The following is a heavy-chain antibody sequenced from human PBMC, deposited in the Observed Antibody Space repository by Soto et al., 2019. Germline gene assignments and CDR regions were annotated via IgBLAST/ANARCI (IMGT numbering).Heavy chain of an antibody. V-gene: IGHV3-53*01. D-gene: IGHD3-10*01. CDR2: IYSGGST. J-gene: IGHJ6*02. Sequence: GSLRLSCAASVFTCSSNYMSWVRQAPGKGLEWVSVIYSGGSTYYADSVKGRFTISRDNSKNTLYLQMNSLRAEDTAVYYCARNYGSGSYYYYGMDVWGQGTTVTVSS. CDR3: ARNYGSGSYYYYGMDV. CDR1: VFTCSSNY.